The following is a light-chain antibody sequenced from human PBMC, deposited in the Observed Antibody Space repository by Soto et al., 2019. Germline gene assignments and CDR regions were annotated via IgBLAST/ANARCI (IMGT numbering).Light chain of an antibody. CDR1: QSVSSN. CDR3: QQYNKWPLT. V-gene: IGKV3-15*01. Sequence: EIVMTQSPATLSVSPGERATLSCRASQSVSSNLAWYQQKPGQAPRLLIYGASTRATGIPATFSGSGSGTECTLTISSLQSEDFAVYYCQQYNKWPLTFGGGTKVEIK. J-gene: IGKJ4*01. CDR2: GAS.